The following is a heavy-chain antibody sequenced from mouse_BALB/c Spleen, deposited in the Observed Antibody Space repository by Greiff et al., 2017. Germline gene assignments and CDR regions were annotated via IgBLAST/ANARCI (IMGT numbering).Heavy chain of an antibody. CDR1: GYTFTSYW. D-gene: IGHD1-2*01. CDR2: INPSNGRT. CDR3: ARFTTATDFDY. J-gene: IGHJ2*01. V-gene: IGHV1S81*02. Sequence: VQLQQPGAELVKPGASVKLSCKASGYTFTSYWMHWVKQRPGQGLEWIGEINPSNGRTNYNEKFKSKATLTVDKSSSTAYMQLSSLTSEDSAVYYCARFTTATDFDYWGQGTTLTVSS.